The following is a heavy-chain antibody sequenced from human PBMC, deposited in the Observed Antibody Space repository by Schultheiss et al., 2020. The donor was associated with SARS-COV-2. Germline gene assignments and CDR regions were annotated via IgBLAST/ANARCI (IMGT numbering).Heavy chain of an antibody. CDR2: IYYSGST. CDR3: ARTGGYSYGSGY. J-gene: IGHJ4*02. D-gene: IGHD5-18*01. CDR1: GGSISSYY. V-gene: IGHV4-59*12. Sequence: SETLSLTCDISGGSISSYYWSWIRQPPGKGLEWIGYIYYSGSTNYNPSLKSRVTISVDTSKNQFSLKLSSVTAADTAVYYCARTGGYSYGSGYWGQGTLVTVSS.